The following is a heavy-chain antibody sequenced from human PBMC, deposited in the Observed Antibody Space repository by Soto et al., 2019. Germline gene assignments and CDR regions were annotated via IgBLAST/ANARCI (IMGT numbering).Heavy chain of an antibody. CDR3: ARAGQWDSLDFFDK. Sequence: GASVKVSCKASGYTFTMYAIHWLRQAPGQRLEWMGWINPGNDITRYSDSFQDRVTITSDTSATTVHMELSSLRSEDTAVYYCARAGQWDSLDFFDKWGQGTLVTVSS. J-gene: IGHJ4*02. V-gene: IGHV1-3*01. CDR1: GYTFTMYA. D-gene: IGHD1-26*01. CDR2: INPGNDIT.